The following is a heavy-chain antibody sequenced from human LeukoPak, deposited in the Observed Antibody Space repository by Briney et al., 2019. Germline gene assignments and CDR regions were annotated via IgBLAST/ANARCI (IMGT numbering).Heavy chain of an antibody. CDR2: IKQDGSEK. CDR3: ARDRLTMVTDY. CDR1: GFTFSSYW. D-gene: IGHD4/OR15-4a*01. V-gene: IGHV3-7*01. J-gene: IGHJ4*02. Sequence: PGGSLRLSCAASGFTFSSYWMSWVRQAPGKGLEWVANIKQDGSEKYYVDSVKGRFTISRDNAKNSLYLQMNSLRAEDTTVYYCARDRLTMVTDYWGQGTLVTVSS.